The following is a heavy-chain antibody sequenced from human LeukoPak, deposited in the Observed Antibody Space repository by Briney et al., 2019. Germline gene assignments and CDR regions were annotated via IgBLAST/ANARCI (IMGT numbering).Heavy chain of an antibody. CDR1: GYTFTSYD. D-gene: IGHD2-15*01. Sequence: ASVKASCKASGYTFTSYDINWVRQATGQGLEWMGWMNPNSGNTGYAQKFQGRVTMTRNTSISTAYMELSSLRSEDTAVYYCARGEWSGGSCYSGYWGQGTLVTVSS. J-gene: IGHJ4*02. CDR2: MNPNSGNT. CDR3: ARGEWSGGSCYSGY. V-gene: IGHV1-8*01.